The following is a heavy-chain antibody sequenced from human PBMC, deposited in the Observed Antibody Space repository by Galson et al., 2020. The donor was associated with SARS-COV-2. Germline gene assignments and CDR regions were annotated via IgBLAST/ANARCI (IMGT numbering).Heavy chain of an antibody. Sequence: SETLSLTCTVSGGSISSGGYYWSWIRQHPGKGLEWIGYIYYSGSTYYNPSLKSRVTRSVDTSKNQFSLKLSSVTAADTAVYYCARAVRGVIIKGFDWFDPWGQGTLVTVSS. CDR1: GGSISSGGYY. V-gene: IGHV4-31*03. D-gene: IGHD3-10*01. CDR3: ARAVRGVIIKGFDWFDP. J-gene: IGHJ5*02. CDR2: IYYSGST.